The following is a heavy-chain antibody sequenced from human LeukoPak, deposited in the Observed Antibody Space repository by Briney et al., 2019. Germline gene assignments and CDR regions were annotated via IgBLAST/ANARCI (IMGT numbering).Heavy chain of an antibody. J-gene: IGHJ4*02. CDR3: ARGGSYGYY. V-gene: IGHV4-59*01. CDR2: VYYSGGT. Sequence: SETLSLTCTVSGDSISGYYWSWIRQPPGKGLEWIGNVYYSGGTNYNPSLKSRLTISVDTSTNQFSLKLSSVAAADTAVYYCARGGSYGYYWGQGTLVTVSS. D-gene: IGHD5-18*01. CDR1: GDSISGYY.